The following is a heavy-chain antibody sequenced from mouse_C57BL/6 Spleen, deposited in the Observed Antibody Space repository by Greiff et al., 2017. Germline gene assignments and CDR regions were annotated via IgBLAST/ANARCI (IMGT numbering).Heavy chain of an antibody. CDR2: ISSGSSTI. V-gene: IGHV5-17*01. D-gene: IGHD1-1*01. CDR3: AKGSFITRVVAPFDV. CDR1: GFTFSDYG. J-gene: IGHJ1*03. Sequence: EVKLVESGGGLVKPGGSLKLSCAASGFTFSDYGMHWVRQAPEKGLEWVAYISSGSSTIYYADTVKGRFTISRDNAKNTLYLQRTSLRSADTAMXYCAKGSFITRVVAPFDVWGTGTTVTVSS.